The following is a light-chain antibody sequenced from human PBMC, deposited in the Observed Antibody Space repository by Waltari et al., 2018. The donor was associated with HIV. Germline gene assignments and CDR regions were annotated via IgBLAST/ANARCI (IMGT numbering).Light chain of an antibody. CDR1: QSVSIN. Sequence: IVMTQSPATLSVSAGDSVTLSCRASQSVSINVAWYQQRPGQGPRLLIYRASTRATNVPARFSGGGSGTEFTLSISSLQSEDFAVYYCQQYHNWPPYTFGQGTKLELK. V-gene: IGKV3-15*01. J-gene: IGKJ2*01. CDR2: RAS. CDR3: QQYHNWPPYT.